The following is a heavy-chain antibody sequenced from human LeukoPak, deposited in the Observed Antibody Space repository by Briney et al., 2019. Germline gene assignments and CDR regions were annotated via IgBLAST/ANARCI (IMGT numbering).Heavy chain of an antibody. J-gene: IGHJ4*02. Sequence: GGSLRLSCVGSGFSFSNYAGSWVRQAPGKGLEWVAVISYDGSNKYYADSVKGRFTISRDNSKNTLYLQMNSLRAEDTAVYSCAKDRTYYDFWSGYFDYWGQGTLVTVSS. V-gene: IGHV3-30*18. D-gene: IGHD3-3*01. CDR2: ISYDGSNK. CDR3: AKDRTYYDFWSGYFDY. CDR1: GFSFSNYA.